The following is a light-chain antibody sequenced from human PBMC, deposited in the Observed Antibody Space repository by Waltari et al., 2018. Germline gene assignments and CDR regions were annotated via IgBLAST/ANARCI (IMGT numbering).Light chain of an antibody. Sequence: SYPLTQPPSGSVFPGQPARITCSGDALPRKYSYWYQQKSGQDPVLGIYVDNKRPSGIPERFSGSSSGTVATLTISGAQLEDEADYYCYSTDSSGNERVFGGGTKLTVL. CDR2: VDN. J-gene: IGLJ3*02. V-gene: IGLV3-10*01. CDR3: YSTDSSGNERV. CDR1: ALPRKY.